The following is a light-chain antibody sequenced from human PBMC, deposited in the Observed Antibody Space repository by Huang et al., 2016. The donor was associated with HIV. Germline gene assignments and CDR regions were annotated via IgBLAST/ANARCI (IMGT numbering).Light chain of an antibody. CDR2: GTS. CDR1: QSVRNY. V-gene: IGKV3-11*01. J-gene: IGKJ1*01. Sequence: EIALIQSLATLSLSPGARATLACRASQSVRNYVGWYQQKPGQAPRLLIYGTSNRATGIPGRFSGSGSETDFTLTISSLEPEDSAVYYCQHRGSWPWTFGQGTKVEIK. CDR3: QHRGSWPWT.